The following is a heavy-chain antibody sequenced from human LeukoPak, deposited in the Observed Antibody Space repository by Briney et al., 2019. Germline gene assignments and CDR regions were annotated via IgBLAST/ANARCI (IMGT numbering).Heavy chain of an antibody. CDR3: AAHDYGDYAHWSYDY. D-gene: IGHD4-17*01. Sequence: SVKVSCKASGYIFTSYFMHWVRQAPGQRLEWIGWIVVGSGNTNYAQKFQERVTITRDMSTSTAYMELSSLRSEDTAVYYCAAHDYGDYAHWSYDYWGQGTLVTVSS. J-gene: IGHJ4*02. CDR1: GYIFTSYF. V-gene: IGHV1-58*02. CDR2: IVVGSGNT.